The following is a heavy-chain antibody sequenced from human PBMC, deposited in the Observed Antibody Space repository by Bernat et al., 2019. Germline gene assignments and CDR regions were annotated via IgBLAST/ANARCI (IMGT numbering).Heavy chain of an antibody. CDR2: ISGSGATI. CDR1: GFTFSSYS. CDR3: AKEHYSCSGTSCSFSDY. D-gene: IGHD2-2*01. Sequence: EVQLVESGGGLVQPGGPLRLSCVASGFTFSSYSMSWVRQVPGKGLEWVSIISGSGATIYYADSVKGRFTISRDNSKNTLYLQMNSLRAEDTAVYYCAKEHYSCSGTSCSFSDYWGQGTLVTVSS. V-gene: IGHV3-23*04. J-gene: IGHJ4*02.